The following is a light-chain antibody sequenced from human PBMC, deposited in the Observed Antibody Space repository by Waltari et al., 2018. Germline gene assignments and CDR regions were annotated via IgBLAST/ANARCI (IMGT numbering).Light chain of an antibody. J-gene: IGKJ1*01. CDR3: HHYLRSGAT. CDR2: YAS. CDR1: QGVNRD. Sequence: EIVLTQSPGTLSLSPGERATLSCRASQGVNRDLACYQQKPGQAPRLLDYYASTRATGIPDGLSGSGSGTDFILTISRLEPEEYAVHQCHHYLRSGATFGQGTKVEIK. V-gene: IGKV3-20*01.